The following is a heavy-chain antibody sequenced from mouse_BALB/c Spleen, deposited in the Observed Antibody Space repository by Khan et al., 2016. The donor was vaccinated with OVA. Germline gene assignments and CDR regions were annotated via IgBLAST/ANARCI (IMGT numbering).Heavy chain of an antibody. J-gene: IGHJ3*01. CDR1: GYTFTSYW. CDR2: INPSTGYT. D-gene: IGHD1-1*01. Sequence: QVQLKQSGVELAKPGASVKMSCKASGYTFTSYWMHWVKQRPGQGLEWIGYINPSTGYTEYNQRFKDKATLTADKSSSTAYMQLSSLTSEESAVYYCANRGSSSAWLTYWGQGTLVTVSA. V-gene: IGHV1-7*01. CDR3: ANRGSSSAWLTY.